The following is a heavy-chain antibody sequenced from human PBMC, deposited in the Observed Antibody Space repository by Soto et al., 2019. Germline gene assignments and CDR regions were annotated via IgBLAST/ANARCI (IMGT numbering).Heavy chain of an antibody. CDR3: ARDLAYCGSNCYRDTFDL. J-gene: IGHJ3*01. V-gene: IGHV1-18*01. Sequence: ASVKVSCKASGYTFTNYGISWVRQAPGQGLEWMGWISGYNGNTNYAQKLQGRVTMTTDTSTSTAYMELRSLRSDDTAVYYCARDLAYCGSNCYRDTFDLWGQGTMVTVSS. CDR1: GYTFTNYG. CDR2: ISGYNGNT. D-gene: IGHD2-21*02.